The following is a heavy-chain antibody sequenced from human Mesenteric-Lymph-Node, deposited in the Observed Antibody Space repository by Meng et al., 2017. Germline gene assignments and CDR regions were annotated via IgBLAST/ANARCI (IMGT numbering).Heavy chain of an antibody. CDR3: AKDGDTGDYFDN. CDR2: ISGSGGNT. CDR1: GFTFSSYA. D-gene: IGHD1-14*01. Sequence: VQLGESGGGMLQPGGSLGLSCEASGFTFSSYAMYWVRQAPGKGLEWVSGISGSGGNTHYADSVKGRFTISRDNSKNTLYLHIYSLRADDTAVYFCAKDGDTGDYFDNWGQGTLVTVSS. V-gene: IGHV3-23*04. J-gene: IGHJ4*02.